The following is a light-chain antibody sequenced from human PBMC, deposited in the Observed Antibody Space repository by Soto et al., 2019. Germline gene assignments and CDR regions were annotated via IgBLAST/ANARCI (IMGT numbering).Light chain of an antibody. CDR2: AAS. J-gene: IGKJ5*01. CDR3: QHAHSFPIT. CDR1: QGMSSW. Sequence: DIQLTQSPSSVSASEGDRVSITCRASQGMSSWLAWYQKKPGKAPNLLIYAASSLQSGVPSRFSGSGSGTDFTLTISSLQPEDFATYYCQHAHSFPITFGQGTRLEIK. V-gene: IGKV1-12*01.